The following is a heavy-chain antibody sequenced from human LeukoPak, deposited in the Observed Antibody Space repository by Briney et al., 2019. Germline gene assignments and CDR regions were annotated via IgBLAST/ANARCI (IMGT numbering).Heavy chain of an antibody. J-gene: IGHJ3*02. CDR2: ISYDGSNK. V-gene: IGHV3-30-3*01. Sequence: GRSLRLSCAASGFTFSSYAMHWVRQAPGKGLEWVAVISYDGSNKYYADSVKGRFTISRDNSKNTLYLQMNSLRAEDTAVYYCARTRTTVTTRAFDIWGQGTMVTVSS. D-gene: IGHD4-17*01. CDR1: GFTFSSYA. CDR3: ARTRTTVTTRAFDI.